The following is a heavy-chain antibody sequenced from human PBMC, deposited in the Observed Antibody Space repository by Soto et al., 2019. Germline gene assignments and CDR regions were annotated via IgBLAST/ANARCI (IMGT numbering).Heavy chain of an antibody. CDR3: ASHSSHWPFFDF. CDR1: GGSISSYY. Sequence: PSETLSLTCTVSGGSISSYYWSWIRQPPGKGLEWIGYIYYSGNTNYNPTLKSRVTMSVYTSKNQFSLKLSSVTAADTAVYYCASHSSHWPFFDFWGQGTLVTVSS. D-gene: IGHD6-13*01. V-gene: IGHV4-59*01. CDR2: IYYSGNT. J-gene: IGHJ4*02.